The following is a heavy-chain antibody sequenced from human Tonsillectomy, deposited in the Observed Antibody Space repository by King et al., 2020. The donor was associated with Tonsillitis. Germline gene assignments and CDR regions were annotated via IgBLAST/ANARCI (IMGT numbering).Heavy chain of an antibody. J-gene: IGHJ4*02. V-gene: IGHV3-49*03. Sequence: EGQLVQSGGGLVQPGRSLRLSCTVSGFTLGDYALNWIRQAPGKGLEWVGFIKGKPQGGTTEYAASVKGRFTISRDDSKSIAYLQMDSLKTEDTALYYCTRGLLSSWNGYYFDYWGQGTLVTVSS. D-gene: IGHD1-1*01. CDR1: GFTLGDYA. CDR2: IKGKPQGGTT. CDR3: TRGLLSSWNGYYFDY.